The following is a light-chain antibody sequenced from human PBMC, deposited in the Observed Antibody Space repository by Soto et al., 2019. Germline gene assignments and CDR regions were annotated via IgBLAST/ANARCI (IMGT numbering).Light chain of an antibody. CDR3: QQLRMYPST. Sequence: IQLTASESYRSTSVGGRVNSTCLASQDIGIYLAWYQQKPGEAPKLLIYAASTLYGGVPSRFSGSGSGTDFALTITSLQAEDFATYYCQQLRMYPSTFGGGTRVE. V-gene: IGKV1-9*01. J-gene: IGKJ4*01. CDR2: AAS. CDR1: QDIGIY.